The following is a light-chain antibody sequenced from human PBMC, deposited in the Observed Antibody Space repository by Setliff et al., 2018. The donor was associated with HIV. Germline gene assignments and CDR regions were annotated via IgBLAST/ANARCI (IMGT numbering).Light chain of an antibody. CDR3: CSNTGSNTYV. CDR1: SSDIGRYNL. CDR2: QAT. V-gene: IGLV2-23*01. Sequence: QSVLTQPASVSGSPGQSITISCTGTSSDIGRYNLVSWYQQYPGKAPKLMIYQATKRPSGVSNRFSGSKSGNTASLTISGLQAEDEADHYCCSNTGSNTYVFGSGTRSPS. J-gene: IGLJ1*01.